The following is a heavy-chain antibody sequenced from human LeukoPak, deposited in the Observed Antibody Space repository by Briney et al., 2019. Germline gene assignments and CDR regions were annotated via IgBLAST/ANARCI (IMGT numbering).Heavy chain of an antibody. V-gene: IGHV3-30*02. CDR3: AKDPDY. CDR1: GFTFSNYG. Sequence: PGGSLRLSCAASGFTFSNYGMHWVRQAPGKGLEWVAFIRYDGSNKYSADSVKGRFTISRDNPKKTLSLQMNSLTSEDTAVYYCAKDPDYWGQGTLVTVSS. J-gene: IGHJ4*02. CDR2: IRYDGSNK.